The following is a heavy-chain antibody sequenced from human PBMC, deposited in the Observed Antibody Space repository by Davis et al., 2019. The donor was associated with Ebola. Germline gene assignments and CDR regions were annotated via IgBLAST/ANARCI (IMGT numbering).Heavy chain of an antibody. CDR3: ARGKQLRFLEWLSALGYYYGMDV. V-gene: IGHV4-34*01. CDR2: INHSGST. CDR1: GGSFSGYY. Sequence: SENLSLTCAVYGGSFSGYYWSWIRQPPGQGLEWIGEINHSGSTNYNPSLKSRVTISVDTSKNQFSLKLSSVTAADTAVYYCARGKQLRFLEWLSALGYYYGMDVWGQGTTVTVSS. D-gene: IGHD3-3*01. J-gene: IGHJ6*02.